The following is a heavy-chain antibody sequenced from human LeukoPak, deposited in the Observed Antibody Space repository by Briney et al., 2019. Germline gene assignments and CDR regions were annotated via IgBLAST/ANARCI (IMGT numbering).Heavy chain of an antibody. CDR3: ASIGGPKKHCSSTSCYPPKAYNWFDP. V-gene: IGHV4-34*01. CDR1: GGSFSGYY. J-gene: IGHJ5*02. CDR2: INHSGST. Sequence: SETLSLTCAVYGGSFSGYYWSWIRQPPGKGLEWIGEINHSGSTNYNPSLKSRVTISVDTSKNQFSLKLSSVTAADTAVYYCASIGGPKKHCSSTSCYPPKAYNWFDPWGQGTLVTVSS. D-gene: IGHD2-2*01.